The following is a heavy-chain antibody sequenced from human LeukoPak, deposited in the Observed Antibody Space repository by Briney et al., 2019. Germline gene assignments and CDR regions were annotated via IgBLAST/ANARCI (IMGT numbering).Heavy chain of an antibody. V-gene: IGHV3-23*01. J-gene: IGHJ4*02. CDR3: ANEIRPNDY. CDR1: GFTFSSHA. Sequence: GGSLRLSCGASGFTFSSHAMTWVRQAPGKGLEWVSAISISGDTTYYADAVKGRFTISRDNSRNTVYLQMNSLRAEDTAVYYCANEIRPNDYWGQGTLVTVSS. CDR2: ISISGDTT. D-gene: IGHD4-17*01.